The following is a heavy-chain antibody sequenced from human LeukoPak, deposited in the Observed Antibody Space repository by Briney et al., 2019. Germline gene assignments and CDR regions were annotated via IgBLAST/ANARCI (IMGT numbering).Heavy chain of an antibody. J-gene: IGHJ6*02. CDR2: IYGGGST. Sequence: GGSLRLSCEASGFSVSINYMGWVRQAPGKGLEWVSVIYGGGSTYYADSVRGRFTISRDNSKNTLYLQMNSLRAEDTAVYYCARDTNYLYGLDVWGQGTTVTVSS. D-gene: IGHD4/OR15-4a*01. CDR1: GFSVSINY. V-gene: IGHV3-53*01. CDR3: ARDTNYLYGLDV.